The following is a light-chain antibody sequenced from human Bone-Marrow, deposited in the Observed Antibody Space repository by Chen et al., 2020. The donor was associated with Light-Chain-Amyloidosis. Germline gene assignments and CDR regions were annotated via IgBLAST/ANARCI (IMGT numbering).Light chain of an antibody. CDR2: DDS. J-gene: IGLJ3*02. CDR3: QVWDRSSGRPV. CDR1: NIGSTS. V-gene: IGLV3-21*02. Sequence: SYVLTQPSSVSVAPGQTATIACGGNNIGSTSVHWYQQTPGQAPLLVVYDDSYRPSGIPERCAGANSGNTATLTISRFEAGDEAAYYCQVWDRSSGRPVFGGGTKLTVL.